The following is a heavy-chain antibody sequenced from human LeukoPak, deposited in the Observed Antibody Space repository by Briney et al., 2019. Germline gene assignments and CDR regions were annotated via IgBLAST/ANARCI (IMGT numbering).Heavy chain of an antibody. V-gene: IGHV3-30*02. J-gene: IGHJ5*02. D-gene: IGHD6-13*01. CDR2: IRYDGSNK. CDR3: ARDGGVIAAAGTVNWFDP. Sequence: GGSLRLSCAASGFTFSSYGMHWVRQAPGKGLEWVAFIRYDGSNKYYADSVKGRFTISRDNSKNSLYLQMNSLRAEDTAVYYCARDGGVIAAAGTVNWFDPWGQGTLVTVSS. CDR1: GFTFSSYG.